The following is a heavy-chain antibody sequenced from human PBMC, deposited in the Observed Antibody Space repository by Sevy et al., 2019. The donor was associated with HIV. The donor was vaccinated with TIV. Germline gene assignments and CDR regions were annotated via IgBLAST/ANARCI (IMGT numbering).Heavy chain of an antibody. CDR1: GYSFTSYW. V-gene: IGHV5-10-1*01. J-gene: IGHJ5*02. CDR3: ARHRQYYYGSGSHSFPPNTMEHEEWFDP. Sequence: GESLKISCKGSGYSFTSYWISWVRQMPGKGLEWMGRIDPSDSYTNYSPSFQGHVTISADKSISTAYLQWSSLKASDTAMYYCARHRQYYYGSGSHSFPPNTMEHEEWFDPWGQGTLVTVSS. CDR2: IDPSDSYT. D-gene: IGHD3-10*01.